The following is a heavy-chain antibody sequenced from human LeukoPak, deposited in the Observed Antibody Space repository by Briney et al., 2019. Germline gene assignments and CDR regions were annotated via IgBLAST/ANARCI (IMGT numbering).Heavy chain of an antibody. J-gene: IGHJ4*02. CDR3: AKDRGLRFLEWLFDY. D-gene: IGHD3-3*01. CDR1: GFTFDDYA. Sequence: GGSLRLSCAASGFTFDDYATHWVRQAPGKGLEWVSLISGDGGSTYYADSVKGRFTISRDNSKNSLYLQMSSLRTEDTALYYCAKDRGLRFLEWLFDYWGQGTLVTVSS. CDR2: ISGDGGST. V-gene: IGHV3-43*02.